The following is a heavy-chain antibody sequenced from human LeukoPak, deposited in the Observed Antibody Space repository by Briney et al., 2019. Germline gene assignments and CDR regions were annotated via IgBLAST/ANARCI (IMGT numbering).Heavy chain of an antibody. D-gene: IGHD1-14*01. Sequence: GGSLRLSCAASGFAFSDYYMSWIRQAAGKGLEWVSYISSSGSTIYYPDSVKGRFTISRDNAKNSLYLQMNSLRAEDTAVYYCARDDSTEVFDYWGQGTLVTVSS. CDR2: ISSSGSTI. CDR1: GFAFSDYY. V-gene: IGHV3-11*01. J-gene: IGHJ4*02. CDR3: ARDDSTEVFDY.